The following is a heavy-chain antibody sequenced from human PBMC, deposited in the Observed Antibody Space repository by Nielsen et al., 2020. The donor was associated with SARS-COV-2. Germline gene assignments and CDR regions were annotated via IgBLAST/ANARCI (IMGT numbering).Heavy chain of an antibody. D-gene: IGHD5-18*01. V-gene: IGHV3-23*01. CDR3: AKSHPSQYSYGWAVDY. Sequence: GGSLRLSCAASGFTVSSNYMSWVRQAPGKGLEWVSVISGSGGSTYYADSVKGRFTISRDNSKNTLYLQMNSLRAEDTAVYYCAKSHPSQYSYGWAVDYWGQGTLVTVSS. CDR2: ISGSGGST. CDR1: GFTVSSNY. J-gene: IGHJ4*02.